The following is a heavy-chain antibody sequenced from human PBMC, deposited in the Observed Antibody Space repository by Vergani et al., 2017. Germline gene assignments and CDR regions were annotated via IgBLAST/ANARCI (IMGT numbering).Heavy chain of an antibody. CDR3: ARGTFLHAFDN. CDR2: IYSSGST. J-gene: IGHJ3*02. V-gene: IGHV4-61*02. D-gene: IGHD1-26*01. CDR1: GGSITSGSFY. Sequence: QVQLHESGPGLVKPSRTLSLTCTVSGGSITSGSFYWSWIRQPAGKGLEWMGRIYSSGSTSYNPSIKSRITMSLDTSKNQFSLSLSSVTAADTAVYYCARGTFLHAFDNWGQGTVVTVSS.